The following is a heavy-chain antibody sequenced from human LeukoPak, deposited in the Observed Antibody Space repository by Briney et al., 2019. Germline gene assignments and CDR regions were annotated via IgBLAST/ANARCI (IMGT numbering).Heavy chain of an antibody. CDR3: AKDHYYDSSGYYEGVSDY. V-gene: IGHV3-23*01. Sequence: PGGSLRLSCAASGFTFSSYAMSWVRQAPGKGLEWVSAISGSGGSTYYADSVKGRFTISRDNSKNTLYLQMNSLRAEDTAVYYCAKDHYYDSSGYYEGVSDYWGQGTLVTVSS. D-gene: IGHD3-22*01. CDR1: GFTFSSYA. CDR2: ISGSGGST. J-gene: IGHJ4*02.